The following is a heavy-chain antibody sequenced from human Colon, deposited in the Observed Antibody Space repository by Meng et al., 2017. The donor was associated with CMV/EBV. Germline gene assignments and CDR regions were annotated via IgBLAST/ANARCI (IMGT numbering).Heavy chain of an antibody. Sequence: GGSLRLSCAASGFTFVSYTMNWVRQAPGKGLEWVAHISGSGNTAFYDDSVEGRFIISRDNVDDSVYLQMDSLSVEDSAIYYCARGGQGWFGSYYFDHWGQGTRVTVSS. V-gene: IGHV3-48*03. CDR3: ARGGQGWFGSYYFDH. D-gene: IGHD3-10*01. J-gene: IGHJ4*02. CDR2: ISGSGNTA. CDR1: GFTFVSYT.